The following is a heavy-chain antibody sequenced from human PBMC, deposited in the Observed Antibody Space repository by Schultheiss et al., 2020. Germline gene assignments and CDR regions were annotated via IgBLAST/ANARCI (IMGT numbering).Heavy chain of an antibody. CDR3: ARVQGWLGRDYYFYYMDV. V-gene: IGHV4-39*07. CDR1: GGSISSSTYY. J-gene: IGHJ6*03. CDR2: IYYSGST. D-gene: IGHD6-19*01. Sequence: SETLSLTCTVSGGSISSSTYYWGWIRQPPGKGLEWIGSIYYSGSTNYNPSLKSRVTISVDTSKNQFSLKLSSVTAADTAVYYCARVQGWLGRDYYFYYMDVWGKGTTVTVSS.